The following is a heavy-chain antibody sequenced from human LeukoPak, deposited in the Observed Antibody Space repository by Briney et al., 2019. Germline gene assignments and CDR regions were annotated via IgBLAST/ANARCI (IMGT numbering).Heavy chain of an antibody. CDR2: ISSNGGST. J-gene: IGHJ5*02. Sequence: GGSLRLSCAASGFTFSSYAMHWVRQAPGKGLEYISAISSNGGSTYYANSVRGRFTISRDNSKNTAYLQMCSLRAEDMAVYYCARAYCRSSSCRLENGFDPWGQGTLVTVSS. CDR1: GFTFSSYA. CDR3: ARAYCRSSSCRLENGFDP. D-gene: IGHD2-2*01. V-gene: IGHV3-64*01.